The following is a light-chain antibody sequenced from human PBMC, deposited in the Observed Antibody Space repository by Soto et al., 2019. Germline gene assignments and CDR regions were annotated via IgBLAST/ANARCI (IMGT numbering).Light chain of an antibody. V-gene: IGKV3-15*01. CDR1: KSVSSN. Sequence: ETVMTQSPATLSVSPGERATLSCRASKSVSSNLAWYQQKPGQAPRLLIYGASTRATAIPARFIGGGSGTEFTLTISSLQSADFAIYYCQQYNNCPRTFGQGTKVEIK. CDR3: QQYNNCPRT. J-gene: IGKJ1*01. CDR2: GAS.